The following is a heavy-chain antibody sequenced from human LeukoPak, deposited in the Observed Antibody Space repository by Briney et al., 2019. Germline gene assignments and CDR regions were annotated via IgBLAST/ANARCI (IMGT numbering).Heavy chain of an antibody. CDR1: GFTFSTYS. CDR3: ARAKTGSGTYFDP. J-gene: IGHJ5*02. V-gene: IGHV3-21*01. D-gene: IGHD4/OR15-4a*01. CDR2: IGSGGNYI. Sequence: PGGSLRLSCAASGFTFSTYSMNWVRQAPGKGLEWVSSIGSGGNYIYYADSVRGRFTISRDNAKNSLYLQMNSLRAEDTAVYHCARAKTGSGTYFDPWGQGTLVTVSS.